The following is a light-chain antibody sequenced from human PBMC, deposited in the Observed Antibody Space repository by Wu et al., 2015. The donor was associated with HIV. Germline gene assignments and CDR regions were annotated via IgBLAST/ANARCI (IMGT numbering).Light chain of an antibody. CDR3: QQYTIRPLT. CDR2: GAS. Sequence: SCRASQSISNNLAWYQHEAWPAPRLLIYGASTRAFGIPARFSGSGSGTEFTLTISSMQSEDSAIYYCQQYTIRPLTFGEGTKVEIK. J-gene: IGKJ4*01. V-gene: IGKV3-15*01. CDR1: QSISNN.